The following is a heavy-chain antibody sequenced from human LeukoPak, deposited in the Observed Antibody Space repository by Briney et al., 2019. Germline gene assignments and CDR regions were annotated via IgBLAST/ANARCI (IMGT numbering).Heavy chain of an antibody. CDR3: ARDGTAPGLYFDL. J-gene: IGHJ4*01. V-gene: IGHV3-7*01. CDR2: IRQDGSEK. CDR1: GFTFTDYW. Sequence: GGSLRLSCAVSGFTFTDYWMNWVRQAPGKGLEWVASIRQDGSEKTYLDSVKGRFTISRDNTKNSPFLQMNSLRAEDTAVYFCARDGTAPGLYFDLWGQGTLVTVSS. D-gene: IGHD6-13*01.